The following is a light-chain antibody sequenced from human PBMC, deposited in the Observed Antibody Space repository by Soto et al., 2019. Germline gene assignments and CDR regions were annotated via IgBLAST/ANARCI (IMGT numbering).Light chain of an antibody. CDR2: KAS. V-gene: IGKV1-5*03. J-gene: IGKJ4*01. CDR1: PSISSG. CDR3: QQYYSNSPHT. Sequence: SQMTLTPSTLSASLGDRVTITFRSSPSISSGRAWYHQKPGKAPKLLIYKASSLENGVPSRFSGSGSGTEFTLTISSLQPDDFATYYCQQYYSNSPHTFGRGTKVEIK.